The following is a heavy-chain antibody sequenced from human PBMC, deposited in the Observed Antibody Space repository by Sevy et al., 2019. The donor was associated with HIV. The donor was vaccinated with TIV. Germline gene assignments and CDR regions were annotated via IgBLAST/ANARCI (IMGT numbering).Heavy chain of an antibody. CDR2: ISGSGGNT. V-gene: IGHV3-23*01. J-gene: IGHJ3*02. CDR3: AKEYYDLWSGYSESAFDI. D-gene: IGHD3-3*01. Sequence: GGSLRLSCAASEFTFSSYAMNWVRQAPGKGLEWVSAISGSGGNTYYADSVKGRFTISRDNSKNTLYLQMNSLRAEDTAVYYCAKEYYDLWSGYSESAFDIWGQGTMVTVSS. CDR1: EFTFSSYA.